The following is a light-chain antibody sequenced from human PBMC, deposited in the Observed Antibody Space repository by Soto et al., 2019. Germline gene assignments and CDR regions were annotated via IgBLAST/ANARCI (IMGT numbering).Light chain of an antibody. CDR1: QGISTY. J-gene: IGKJ2*01. Sequence: DIQMTQSPSSLSASVGDRVTITCRASQGISTYLVWYQQRHGRAPKLLIYDASSLLSGVTSRFSGSGSGTDFTLTISSLQPEDFATYYCQQSYRTPYTFGQGTKLETK. CDR3: QQSYRTPYT. CDR2: DAS. V-gene: IGKV1-39*01.